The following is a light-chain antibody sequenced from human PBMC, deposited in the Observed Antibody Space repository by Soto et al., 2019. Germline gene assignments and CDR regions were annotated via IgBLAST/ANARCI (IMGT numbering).Light chain of an antibody. CDR1: SSDGGGYNY. Sequence: QSVLTQPPSASASPVQSVAISCTGTSSDGGGYNYVSWYQQHPGKAPKLMTYEVNKRPSGVPDRFSGSKSRNTASLTVSVLQAEDEADYYCSSYAGSRHVFGTGTKVTVL. CDR2: EVN. J-gene: IGLJ1*01. CDR3: SSYAGSRHV. V-gene: IGLV2-8*01.